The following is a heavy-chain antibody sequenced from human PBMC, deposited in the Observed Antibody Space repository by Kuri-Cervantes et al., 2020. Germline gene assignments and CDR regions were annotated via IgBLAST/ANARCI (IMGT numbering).Heavy chain of an antibody. J-gene: IGHJ4*02. CDR3: ARVGGGSTQLSNFDY. CDR2: IKCDGSEK. D-gene: IGHD2-2*01. Sequence: GESLKISCAASGFTFSSYAMHWVCQAPEKGLEWVADIKCDGSEKYYVDSVKGRLTISRDNAKNSLYLQMNSLRTDDTAVYYCARVGGGSTQLSNFDYWGQGTLVTVSS. V-gene: IGHV3-52*01. CDR1: GFTFSSYA.